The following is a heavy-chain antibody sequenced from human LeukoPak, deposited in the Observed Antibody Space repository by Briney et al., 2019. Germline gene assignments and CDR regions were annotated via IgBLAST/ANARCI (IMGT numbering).Heavy chain of an antibody. CDR1: GFTFSSYS. CDR3: ARAAREGILTAPLDY. D-gene: IGHD3-9*01. Sequence: GGSLRLSCAASGFTFSSYSMNWVRQAPGKGLEWVSSISSSSSYIYYADSVKGRFTISRDNAKNSLYPQMNSLRAEDTAVYYCARAAREGILTAPLDYWGQGTLVTVSS. CDR2: ISSSSSYI. J-gene: IGHJ4*02. V-gene: IGHV3-21*01.